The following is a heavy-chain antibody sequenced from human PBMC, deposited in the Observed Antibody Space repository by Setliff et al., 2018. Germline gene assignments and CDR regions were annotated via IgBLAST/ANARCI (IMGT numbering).Heavy chain of an antibody. CDR2: IYTSGST. Sequence: SETLSLTCTVSGGSISNYYWSWIRQPAGEGLEWIGRIYTSGSTNYNPSLKSRVTMSVDTSKNQFSLKLSSVTAADTAVYYCARKGISALSGAFDMWGQGTMVTDS. J-gene: IGHJ3*02. V-gene: IGHV4-4*07. CDR1: GGSISNYY. CDR3: ARKGISALSGAFDM. D-gene: IGHD1-26*01.